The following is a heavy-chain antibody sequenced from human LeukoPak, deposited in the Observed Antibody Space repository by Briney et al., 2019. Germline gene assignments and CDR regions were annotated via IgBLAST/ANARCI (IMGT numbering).Heavy chain of an antibody. V-gene: IGHV4-4*02. CDR2: IYHSGST. CDR1: GGSISSSNW. J-gene: IGHJ6*04. CDR3: ARVGYYGSGSRYYYGMDV. Sequence: SGTLSLTCAVSGGSISSSNWWSWVRQPPGKGLEWFGEIYHSGSTNYNPSLKSRVTISVDKSKNQFSLKLSSVTAADTAVYYCARVGYYGSGSRYYYGMDVWGKGTTVTVSS. D-gene: IGHD3-10*01.